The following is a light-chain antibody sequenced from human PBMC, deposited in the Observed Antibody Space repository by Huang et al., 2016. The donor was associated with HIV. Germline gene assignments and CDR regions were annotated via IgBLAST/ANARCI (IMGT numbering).Light chain of an antibody. CDR2: AAS. Sequence: DIQMTQSPSSLSASVGDRVTITCRASQGISSYLNWYQQKPGKAPKLLIYAASSLESVVPSRFSGSGSGTEFTLTISSLQPEDFATYYCQQSYSTPYTFGQGTKLEIK. V-gene: IGKV1-39*01. J-gene: IGKJ2*01. CDR3: QQSYSTPYT. CDR1: QGISSY.